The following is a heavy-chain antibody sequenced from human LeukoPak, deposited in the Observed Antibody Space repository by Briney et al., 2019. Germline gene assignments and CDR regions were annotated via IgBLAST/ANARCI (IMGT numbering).Heavy chain of an antibody. J-gene: IGHJ4*02. D-gene: IGHD6-19*01. CDR3: ARDSSGIAVAGTRGFDY. Sequence: ASVKVSKSSGYTFTSYGISWVRQAPGQGLEWMGWISAYNGNTNYAQKLQGRVTMTTDTSTSTAYMELRSLRSDDTAVYYCARDSSGIAVAGTRGFDYWGQGTLVTVSS. V-gene: IGHV1-18*01. CDR2: ISAYNGNT. CDR1: GYTFTSYG.